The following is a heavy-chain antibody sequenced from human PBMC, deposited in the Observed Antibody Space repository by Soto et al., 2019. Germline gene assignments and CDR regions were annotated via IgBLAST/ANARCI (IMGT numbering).Heavy chain of an antibody. CDR2: IHRSGLT. CDR3: ARSPGSWRLDY. J-gene: IGHJ4*02. D-gene: IGHD3-10*01. CDR1: GASISSNTW. Sequence: QVQLLESGPGLVKPSGTLSLTCAVSGASISSNTWWNWVRQAPDKGLEWIGEIHRSGLTNYNPSLKSRVTISVDESTNQFSLKINSVTAADTAVYYCARSPGSWRLDYWGLGTLVTVSS. V-gene: IGHV4-4*02.